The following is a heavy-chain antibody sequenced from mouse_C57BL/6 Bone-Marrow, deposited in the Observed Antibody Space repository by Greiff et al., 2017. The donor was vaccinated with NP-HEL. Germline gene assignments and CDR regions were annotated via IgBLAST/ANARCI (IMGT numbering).Heavy chain of an antibody. Sequence: QVQLQQPGAELVMPGASVKLSCKASGYTFTSYWMHWVKQRPGQGLEWIGEIDPSDSYTNYNQKFKGKSTLTADKSSSTAYMQLSSLTSEDSAVYYCARYGYGSSYDYYAMDYWGQGTSVTVSS. V-gene: IGHV1-69*01. CDR1: GYTFTSYW. CDR2: IDPSDSYT. J-gene: IGHJ4*01. CDR3: ARYGYGSSYDYYAMDY. D-gene: IGHD1-1*01.